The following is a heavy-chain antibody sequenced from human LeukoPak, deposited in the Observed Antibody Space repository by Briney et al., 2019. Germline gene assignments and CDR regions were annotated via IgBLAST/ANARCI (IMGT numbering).Heavy chain of an antibody. V-gene: IGHV5-51*01. CDR1: GYSFTTYW. CDR2: IYLGDSDT. J-gene: IGHJ4*02. Sequence: GESLKISCKGSGYSFTTYWIGWVRQMPGKGLEWMGIIYLGDSDTRYSPYFEGQVTISADKSISTAYLQWSSLKASDTAMYYCARHATCTGGSCYQLDYWGQGTLVTASS. CDR3: ARHATCTGGSCYQLDY. D-gene: IGHD2-15*01.